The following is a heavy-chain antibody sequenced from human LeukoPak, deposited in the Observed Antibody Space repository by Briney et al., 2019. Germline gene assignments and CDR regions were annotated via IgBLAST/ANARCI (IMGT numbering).Heavy chain of an antibody. Sequence: KPSQTLSLTCTISGGSISIGTYYWSWIRQPPGKGLEWIGYIYYSGSTNYNPSLKSRVTISVDTSKNQFSLKLSSVTAADTAVYYCARDLGYCSSTSCYTGLFDYWGQGTLVTVSS. J-gene: IGHJ4*02. CDR1: GGSISIGTYY. CDR3: ARDLGYCSSTSCYTGLFDY. CDR2: IYYSGST. D-gene: IGHD2-2*02. V-gene: IGHV4-61*01.